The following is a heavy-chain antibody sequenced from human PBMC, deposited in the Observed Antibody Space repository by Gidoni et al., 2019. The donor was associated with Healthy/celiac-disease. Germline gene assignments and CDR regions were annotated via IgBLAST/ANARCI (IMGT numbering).Heavy chain of an antibody. CDR1: GFTFSSYA. V-gene: IGHV3-30-3*01. J-gene: IGHJ6*02. CDR3: ARLDILTGYYHYGMDV. Sequence: QVQLVESGGGVVQPGRSLRLSCAASGFTFSSYAMHWVRQAPGKGLEWVAVISYDGSNKYYADSVKGRFTNSRDNSKNTLYLQMNSLRAEDTAVYYCARLDILTGYYHYGMDVWGQGTTVTVSS. D-gene: IGHD3-9*01. CDR2: ISYDGSNK.